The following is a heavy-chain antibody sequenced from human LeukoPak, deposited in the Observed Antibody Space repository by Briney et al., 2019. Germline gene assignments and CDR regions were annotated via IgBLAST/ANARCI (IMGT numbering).Heavy chain of an antibody. CDR3: AKDSRMMVVFITGKGTEFDY. D-gene: IGHD3-22*01. CDR2: IRYDGSNK. Sequence: GGSLRHSCAASGFTFSNYGMHWVRQAPGKGLEWVAFIRYDGSNKYYSDSVKGRFTVSRDNSKNTLYLQMNSLRAEDTAVYYCAKDSRMMVVFITGKGTEFDYWGQGALVTVSS. CDR1: GFTFSNYG. J-gene: IGHJ4*02. V-gene: IGHV3-30*02.